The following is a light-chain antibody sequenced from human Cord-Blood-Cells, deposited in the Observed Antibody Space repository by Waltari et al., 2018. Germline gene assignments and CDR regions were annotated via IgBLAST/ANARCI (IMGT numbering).Light chain of an antibody. CDR3: QQYNNWPPAT. CDR2: GAS. Sequence: ASQSVSSNLAWYQQKPDQAPRLLIYGASTRATGIPARFSGSGSGTEFTLTISSLQSEDFAVYYCQQYNNWPPATFGQGTKLEIK. V-gene: IGKV3-15*01. J-gene: IGKJ2*01. CDR1: QSVSSN.